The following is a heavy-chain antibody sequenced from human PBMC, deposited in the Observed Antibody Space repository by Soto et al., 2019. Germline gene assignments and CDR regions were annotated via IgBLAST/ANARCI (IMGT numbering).Heavy chain of an antibody. CDR1: GFTFSSYW. CDR3: ARDRGFWATVTTFDY. J-gene: IGHJ4*02. Sequence: GGSLRLSCAASGFTFSSYWMSWVRQAPGKGLEWVANIKQDGSEKYYVDSVKGRFTISRDNAKNSLYLQMNSLRAEDTAVYYCARDRGFWATVTTFDYWGQGTLVTVSS. CDR2: IKQDGSEK. D-gene: IGHD4-17*01. V-gene: IGHV3-7*05.